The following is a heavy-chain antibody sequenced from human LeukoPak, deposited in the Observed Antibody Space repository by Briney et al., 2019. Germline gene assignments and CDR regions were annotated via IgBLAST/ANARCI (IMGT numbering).Heavy chain of an antibody. CDR1: GFTVSSNY. CDR2: IYSGGST. J-gene: IGHJ6*03. V-gene: IGHV3-66*01. CDR3: ARVLHRYYYYYMDV. D-gene: IGHD2-21*02. Sequence: GGSLRLSCAASGFTVSSNYMSWVRQAPGKGLEWVSVIYSGGSTYYADSVKGRFTISRDNSKNTLYLQMNSLRAEDTAVYYCARVLHRYYYYYMDVWGKGTTVTISS.